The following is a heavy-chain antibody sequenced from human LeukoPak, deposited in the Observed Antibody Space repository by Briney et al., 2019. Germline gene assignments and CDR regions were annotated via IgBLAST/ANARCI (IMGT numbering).Heavy chain of an antibody. V-gene: IGHV3-21*01. CDR2: ISSSSSYI. CDR1: GFTFSSYW. J-gene: IGHJ4*02. CDR3: ARGGESGIQLDY. Sequence: PGGSLRLSCAASGFTFSSYWMNCVRQAPGKGLEWVSSISSSSSYIYYADSVKGRFTISRDNAKNSLYLQMYSLRAEDTAVYYCARGGESGIQLDYWGQGTLVTVSS. D-gene: IGHD5-18*01.